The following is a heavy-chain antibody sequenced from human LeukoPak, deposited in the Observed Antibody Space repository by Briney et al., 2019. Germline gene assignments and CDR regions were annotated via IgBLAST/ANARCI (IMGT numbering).Heavy chain of an antibody. V-gene: IGHV6-1*01. J-gene: IGHJ4*02. D-gene: IGHD6-19*01. CDR1: GDSVSSNSAA. CDR3: ARGTRYSSGWTFDY. CDR2: TYYRSKWYN. Sequence: SQTLTLTCDISGDSVSSNSAAWKWIRQSPSRGLEWLGRTYYRSKWYNDYAVSVQSRIIINPDTSKNQFSLQVNSVTPEDTAVYYCARGTRYSSGWTFDYWGQGTLVTVSP.